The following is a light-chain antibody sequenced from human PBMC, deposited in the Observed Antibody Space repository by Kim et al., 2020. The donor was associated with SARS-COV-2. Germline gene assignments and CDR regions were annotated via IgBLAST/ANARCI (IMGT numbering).Light chain of an antibody. CDR3: QQRGNWPYT. CDR2: DAS. CDR1: QIVSNY. V-gene: IGKV3-11*01. J-gene: IGKJ2*01. Sequence: ETVLTQSPATLSLSPGERATLSCRASQIVSNYLAWYQQKPGQAPRLLIYDASNRATGIPARFSGSGSGTDFTLTISSLEPEDFAVYYCQQRGNWPYTFGQGTKLEIK.